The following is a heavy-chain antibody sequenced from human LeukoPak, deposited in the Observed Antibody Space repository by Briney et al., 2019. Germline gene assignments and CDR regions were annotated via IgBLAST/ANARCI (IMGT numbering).Heavy chain of an antibody. CDR1: GYTFTSYG. CDR3: ARGITISQHYYYGTDV. Sequence: GASVKVSCKASGYTFTSYGISWVRQAPGQGLEWMGWISAYNGNTNYAQKLQGRVTMTTGTSTSTAYMELRSLRSDDTAVYYCARGITISQHYYYGTDVWGQGTTVTVSS. J-gene: IGHJ6*02. V-gene: IGHV1-18*01. D-gene: IGHD3-3*01. CDR2: ISAYNGNT.